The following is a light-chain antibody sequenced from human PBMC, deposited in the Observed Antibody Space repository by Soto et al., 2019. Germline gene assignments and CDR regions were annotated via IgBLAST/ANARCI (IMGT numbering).Light chain of an antibody. J-gene: IGKJ1*01. CDR3: QEYNDYSKT. CDR1: QSISSW. Sequence: DIQMTQSPSTLSASVGDRVTITCRASQSISSWLAWFQQKPGKAPKLLIYKASTLESGVPSRFNGSGSGTEFTLTISSLQPDDFATYYCQEYNDYSKTFGQGTKVEI. V-gene: IGKV1-5*03. CDR2: KAS.